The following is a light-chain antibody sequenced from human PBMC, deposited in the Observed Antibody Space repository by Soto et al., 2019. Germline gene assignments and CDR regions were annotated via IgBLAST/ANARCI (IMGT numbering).Light chain of an antibody. CDR2: GSS. CDR3: QQYNNWPHT. CDR1: QSVNIN. Sequence: EIVMTQSPGTLSVSPGGRATLSCRASQSVNINLAWYQHKPGQPPRLLVYGSSTRATGLPARFSGRGSGTEFTLTISSLHFEDFAVYYCQQYNNWPHTFGQGTRLEIK. V-gene: IGKV3-15*01. J-gene: IGKJ5*01.